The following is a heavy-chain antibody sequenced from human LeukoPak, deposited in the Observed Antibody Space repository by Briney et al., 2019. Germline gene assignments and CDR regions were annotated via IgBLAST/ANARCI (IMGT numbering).Heavy chain of an antibody. V-gene: IGHV3-15*01. D-gene: IGHD2-21*01. Sequence: GGSLRLSCAASGFTFSNAWMSWVRQAPGKGLEWVGRIKSKTDGGTTDYAAPVKGRFTISRDDSKNTLYLQMNSLRTEDTAVYYCTTVGDISNYYYYMDVWGKGTTVTVSS. J-gene: IGHJ6*03. CDR1: GFTFSNAW. CDR2: IKSKTDGGTT. CDR3: TTVGDISNYYYYMDV.